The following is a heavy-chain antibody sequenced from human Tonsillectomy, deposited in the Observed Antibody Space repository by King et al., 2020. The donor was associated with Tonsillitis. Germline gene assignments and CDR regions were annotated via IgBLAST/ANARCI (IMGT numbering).Heavy chain of an antibody. CDR3: ARDRQGFSSSGSDY. D-gene: IGHD6-6*01. CDR1: EFTFSNYG. Sequence: VQLVESGGGVVQPGRSLRLSCAASEFTFSNYGMHWVRQAPGKGLEWVAGIWYDGGNKYYADSVKGRFTISRDNSKNTLYLQMNSLRADDTALYYCARDRQGFSSSGSDYWGQGTLVTVSS. CDR2: IWYDGGNK. J-gene: IGHJ4*02. V-gene: IGHV3-33*01.